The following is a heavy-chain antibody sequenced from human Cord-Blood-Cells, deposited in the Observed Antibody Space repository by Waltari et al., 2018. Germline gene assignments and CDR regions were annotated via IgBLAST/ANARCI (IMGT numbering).Heavy chain of an antibody. CDR1: GYTFTGFD. CDR3: ARELKDKFYYYYYMDV. J-gene: IGHJ6*03. Sequence: QVQLVQSGAEVKKPGASVKVSCKASGYTFTGFDRHWVRQAPGQGLEWMGWINPNSGGTNYALKFQGRVTMTRDTSISTAYMELSRLRSDDTAVYYCARELKDKFYYYYYMDVWGKGTTVTVSS. CDR2: INPNSGGT. V-gene: IGHV1-2*02.